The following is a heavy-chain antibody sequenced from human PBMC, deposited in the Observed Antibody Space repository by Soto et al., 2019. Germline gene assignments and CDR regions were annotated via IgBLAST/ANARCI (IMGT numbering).Heavy chain of an antibody. Sequence: GGSLRLSCAASGFTFSSYAMSWVRQAPGKGLEWVSAISGSGGSTYYADSVKGRFTISRDNSKNTLYLQMNSLRAEDTAVYYCAKLVVPGTSYYYYGMDVWGQGTTVTVSS. V-gene: IGHV3-23*01. CDR1: GFTFSSYA. J-gene: IGHJ6*02. CDR2: ISGSGGST. CDR3: AKLVVPGTSYYYYGMDV. D-gene: IGHD1-1*01.